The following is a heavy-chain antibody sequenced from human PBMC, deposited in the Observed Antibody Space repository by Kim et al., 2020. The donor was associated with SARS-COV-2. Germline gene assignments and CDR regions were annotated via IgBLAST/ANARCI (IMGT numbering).Heavy chain of an antibody. CDR2: ISYDGSNK. CDR3: ARDPFKAVAGYAFDI. V-gene: IGHV3-30*04. J-gene: IGHJ3*02. CDR1: GFTFSSYA. Sequence: GGSLRLSCAASGFTFSSYAMHWVRQAPGKGLEWVAVISYDGSNKYYVDSVKGRFTISRDNSKNTLYLQMNSLRAEDTAVYYCARDPFKAVAGYAFDIWGQGTMVTVSS. D-gene: IGHD6-19*01.